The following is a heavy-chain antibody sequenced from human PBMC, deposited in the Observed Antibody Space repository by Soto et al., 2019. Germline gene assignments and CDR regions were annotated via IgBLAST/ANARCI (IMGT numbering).Heavy chain of an antibody. CDR3: ARSTVFRFLGAFYI. J-gene: IGHJ3*02. Sequence: EVQLVESGGGLVKPGGSLRLSCAASGFTFSSYSMNWVRQAPGKGLEWVSSISSSSSYIYYADSVKGRFTISRDNAKNPLLLQMKRLRAEEKAVYFWARSTVFRFLGAFYIWGQGTMVTVSS. CDR2: ISSSSSYI. V-gene: IGHV3-21*01. D-gene: IGHD3-3*01. CDR1: GFTFSSYS.